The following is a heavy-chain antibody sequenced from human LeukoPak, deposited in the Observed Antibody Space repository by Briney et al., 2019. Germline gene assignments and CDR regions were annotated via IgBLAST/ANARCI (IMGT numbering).Heavy chain of an antibody. Sequence: GGSLRLSCAASGFTFSSDAMSWVRQAPGKGLEWVSSISGGGDSTFFAESVKGRFTISRDNSKNMLYLQMNSLRAEDTAVYYCAKDRDRTVTTCGLYFDYWGQGTLVTVSP. D-gene: IGHD4-17*01. J-gene: IGHJ4*02. CDR2: ISGGGDST. CDR1: GFTFSSDA. V-gene: IGHV3-23*01. CDR3: AKDRDRTVTTCGLYFDY.